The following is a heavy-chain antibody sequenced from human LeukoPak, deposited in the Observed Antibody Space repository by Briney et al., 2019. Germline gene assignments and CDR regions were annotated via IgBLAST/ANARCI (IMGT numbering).Heavy chain of an antibody. D-gene: IGHD3-22*01. CDR2: IYYSGST. Sequence: SETLSLTCTVSGGSISSDNYYWGWIRQPPGKGLEWIGSIYYSGSTYNNPSLKSRVTISVDTTKNQFSLKLTSVTAADTAVYYCASSPSGYWWNFDCWGQGTLVTVSS. J-gene: IGHJ4*02. CDR3: ASSPSGYWWNFDC. CDR1: GGSISSDNYY. V-gene: IGHV4-39*01.